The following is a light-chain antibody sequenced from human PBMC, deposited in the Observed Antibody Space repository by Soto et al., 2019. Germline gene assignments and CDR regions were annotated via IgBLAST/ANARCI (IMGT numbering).Light chain of an antibody. Sequence: DIQMTQSPSTLSASVGDRVTITCRASQSFNDWLAWYQQKPGKAPKLLIYKASTLQSGVPSRFSGRGSGTEFTHTISTLQPDDSATYYCQQHNTFGGGTKVEIK. CDR3: QQHNT. CDR1: QSFNDW. CDR2: KAS. V-gene: IGKV1-5*03. J-gene: IGKJ4*01.